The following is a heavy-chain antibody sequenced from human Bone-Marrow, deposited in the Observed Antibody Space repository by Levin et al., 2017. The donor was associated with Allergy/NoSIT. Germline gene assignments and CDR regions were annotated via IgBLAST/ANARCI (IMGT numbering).Heavy chain of an antibody. CDR3: ARGNGGPTFFDY. CDR1: FFPFLSSS. Sequence: SFFPFLSSSLSWIRQAPGKGLEWVSYIISGGSTIYYADSVKGRFTISLDNAKKSLHLQMNSLRVEDTAVYFCARGNGGPTFFDYWGQGTLVTVSS. J-gene: IGHJ4*02. V-gene: IGHV3-11*01. CDR2: IISGGSTI. D-gene: IGHD4-23*01.